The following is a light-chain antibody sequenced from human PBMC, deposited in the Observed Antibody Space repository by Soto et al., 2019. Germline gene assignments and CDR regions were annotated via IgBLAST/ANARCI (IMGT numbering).Light chain of an antibody. Sequence: EIVLTQSPGTLSLSPGERATLSCRASQSVSSIYLGWYQQKPGQAPRLLMYGASSRATGIPERFSGSGSGTDFTLTISRLEPEDFAVYYCQQYGSSPRTFGQGTKVYIK. CDR3: QQYGSSPRT. CDR2: GAS. J-gene: IGKJ1*01. CDR1: QSVSSIY. V-gene: IGKV3-20*01.